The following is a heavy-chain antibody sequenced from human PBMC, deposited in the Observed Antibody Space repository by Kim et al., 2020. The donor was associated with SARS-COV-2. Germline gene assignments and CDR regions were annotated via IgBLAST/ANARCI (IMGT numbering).Heavy chain of an antibody. D-gene: IGHD6-19*01. Sequence: GGSLRLSCAASGFIFSNYAMTWVRQAPGKGLEWVSSISHSGASTYYADPVKGRFTISRDNSKNTLYLQMNRLSAEDTAVFYCAKLKAVAGPDYYFDYWGQGTTVTVSS. V-gene: IGHV3-23*01. CDR3: AKLKAVAGPDYYFDY. J-gene: IGHJ4*02. CDR1: GFIFSNYA. CDR2: ISHSGAST.